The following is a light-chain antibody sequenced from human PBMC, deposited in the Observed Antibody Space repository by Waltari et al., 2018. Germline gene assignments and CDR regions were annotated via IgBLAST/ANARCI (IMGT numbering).Light chain of an antibody. Sequence: QSALTQPASVSGSPGQSITISCTGTSSDVGSYNLVSWYQQHPGKAPKVMSYEGNKRPSGVSNRFSGSKSGNTAYRTISGLQAEDEADYYCCSYAGSTTFGVFGGGTKLTVL. V-gene: IGLV2-23*01. CDR1: SSDVGSYNL. CDR2: EGN. CDR3: CSYAGSTTFGV. J-gene: IGLJ3*02.